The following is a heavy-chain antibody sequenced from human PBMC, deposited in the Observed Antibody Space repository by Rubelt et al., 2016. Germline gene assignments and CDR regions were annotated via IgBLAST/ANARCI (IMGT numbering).Heavy chain of an antibody. V-gene: IGHV4-59*01. J-gene: IGHJ4*02. CDR2: IYYSGGT. Sequence: QVQLQESGPGLVKPSETLSLTCTVSGGSISGSYWSWIRQPPGKGLEWIGSIYYSGGTYYNPSLKSRVTISVDPSKNQFSLNLSFVPPAYTAVYYCARDCYYDSLTAYYDGDYWGQGSLVTVSS. D-gene: IGHD3-9*01. CDR3: ARDCYYDSLTAYYDGDY. CDR1: GGSISGSY.